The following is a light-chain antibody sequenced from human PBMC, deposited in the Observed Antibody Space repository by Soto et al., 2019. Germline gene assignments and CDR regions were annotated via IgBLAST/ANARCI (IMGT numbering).Light chain of an antibody. V-gene: IGLV1-40*01. CDR1: SSNIGAGYD. J-gene: IGLJ1*01. Sequence: QLVLTQPPSVSGAPGQRVTISCTGSSSNIGAGYDVHWYQQLPGTAPKLLIYGNSNRPSGVPDRFSGSKSGTSASLAITGLQAEDEADYYCSSYTSSSTYVFGTGTKLTVL. CDR3: SSYTSSSTYV. CDR2: GNS.